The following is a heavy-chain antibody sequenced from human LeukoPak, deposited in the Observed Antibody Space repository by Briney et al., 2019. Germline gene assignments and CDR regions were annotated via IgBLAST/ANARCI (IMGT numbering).Heavy chain of an antibody. J-gene: IGHJ4*02. CDR2: ISGSGGST. CDR3: AKGVRAVAGTSWPN. Sequence: GGSLRLSCAASGFSFSSYAMSWVRQAPGKGLEWVSAISGSGGSTYFADSLKGRFTISRDNSKNTLYLQLNSLRAEDTAVYYCAKGVRAVAGTSWPNWGQGTLVTVSS. CDR1: GFSFSSYA. V-gene: IGHV3-23*01. D-gene: IGHD6-19*01.